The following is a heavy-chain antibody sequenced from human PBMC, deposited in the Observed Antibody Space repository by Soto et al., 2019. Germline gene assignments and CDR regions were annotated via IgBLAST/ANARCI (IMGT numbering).Heavy chain of an antibody. CDR2: FDPEDGET. CDR1: GYTLTELS. Sequence: ASVKVSCKVSGYTLTELSMHWVRQAPGKGLEWMGGFDPEDGETIYAQKFQGRVTMTEDTSTDTAYMELSSLRSEDTAVYYCATVSYSSSSPELDYWGQGTLVTVSS. D-gene: IGHD6-6*01. J-gene: IGHJ4*02. CDR3: ATVSYSSSSPELDY. V-gene: IGHV1-24*01.